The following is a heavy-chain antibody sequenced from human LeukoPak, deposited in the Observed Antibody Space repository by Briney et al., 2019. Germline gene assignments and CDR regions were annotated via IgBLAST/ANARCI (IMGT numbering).Heavy chain of an antibody. CDR1: ELTVISNY. CDR3: ARDVPVAGTLGY. CDR2: IYSGGST. V-gene: IGHV3-66*02. J-gene: IGHJ4*02. Sequence: GGSLRLSVQASELTVISNYMSWVAQPPGKGLEGVSVIYSGGSTYYADSVKGRFTISRDNSKNTLYLQMNSLRAEDTAVYYCARDVPVAGTLGYWGQGTLVTVSS. D-gene: IGHD6-19*01.